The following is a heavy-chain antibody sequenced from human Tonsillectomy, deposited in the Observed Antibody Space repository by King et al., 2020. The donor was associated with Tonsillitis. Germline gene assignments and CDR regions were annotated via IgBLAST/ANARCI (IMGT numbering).Heavy chain of an antibody. Sequence: VQLVESGGGLVQPGGSLRLSCAASGFTFSNYAMSWVRQAPGKGLEWVSVIYSDGSSTYYADSVKGRFTISRDNSKNTLYLQVNSLRAEDTAVYYCAKLLTAGLDYCGQGTLVTASS. CDR3: AKLLTAGLDY. CDR2: IYSDGSST. D-gene: IGHD6-13*01. J-gene: IGHJ4*02. V-gene: IGHV3-23*03. CDR1: GFTFSNYA.